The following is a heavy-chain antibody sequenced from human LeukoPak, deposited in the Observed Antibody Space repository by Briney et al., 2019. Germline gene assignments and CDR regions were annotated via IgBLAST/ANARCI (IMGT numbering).Heavy chain of an antibody. CDR3: ARGWGVDCSSTSCYPLGYYFDY. CDR2: INHSGST. CDR1: GGSFSGYY. J-gene: IGHJ4*02. D-gene: IGHD2-2*01. Sequence: SETLSLTCAVYGGSFSGYYWSWIRQPPGKGLEWIGEINHSGSTNYNPSLKSRVTISVDTSKNQFSLKLSSVTAADTAVYYCARGWGVDCSSTSCYPLGYYFDYWGQGTPVTVSS. V-gene: IGHV4-34*01.